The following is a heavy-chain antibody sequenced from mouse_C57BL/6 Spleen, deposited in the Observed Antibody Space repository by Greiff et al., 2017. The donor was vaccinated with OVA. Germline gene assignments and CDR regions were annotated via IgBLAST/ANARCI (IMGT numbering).Heavy chain of an antibody. CDR2: IYPGSGNT. D-gene: IGHD2-12*01. J-gene: IGHJ3*01. CDR3: ARSYYSPWFAY. CDR1: GYTFTDYY. Sequence: VQLVESGAELVRPGASVKLSCKASGYTFTDYYINWVKQRPGQGLEWIARIYPGSGNTYYNEKFKGKATLTAEKSSSTAYMQLSSLTSEDSAVYFCARSYYSPWFAYWGQGTLVTVSA. V-gene: IGHV1-76*01.